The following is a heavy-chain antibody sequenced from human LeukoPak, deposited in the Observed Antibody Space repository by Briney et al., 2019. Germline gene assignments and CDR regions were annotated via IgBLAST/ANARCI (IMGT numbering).Heavy chain of an antibody. Sequence: PGGSLRLSCAASGFTFSSYAMHWVRQAPGKGLEYVSAISSDGVSTYYANSVKGRFTISRDNSNNTLYLQMGSLRAEDMAVYYCARGVCSSTSCHGDYWGQGTLVTVSS. CDR1: GFTFSSYA. J-gene: IGHJ4*02. CDR2: ISSDGVST. V-gene: IGHV3-64*01. CDR3: ARGVCSSTSCHGDY. D-gene: IGHD2-2*01.